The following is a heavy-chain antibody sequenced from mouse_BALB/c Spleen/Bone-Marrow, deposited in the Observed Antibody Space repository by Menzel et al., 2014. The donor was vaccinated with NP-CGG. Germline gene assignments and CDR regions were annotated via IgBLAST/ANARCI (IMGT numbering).Heavy chain of an antibody. V-gene: IGHV1S135*01. CDR3: AGSTMISAWFAY. Sequence: VQLQQPGPELMKPGASVKTSCKASGYSFTSYYMHWVKQSHGKSLEWVGYIDPFNGGTSYNQKFKGKATLTVDKSSSTAYMHLSSLTSEDSAVYYCAGSTMISAWFAYWGQGTLVTVSA. J-gene: IGHJ3*01. CDR2: IDPFNGGT. CDR1: GYSFTSYY. D-gene: IGHD2-4*01.